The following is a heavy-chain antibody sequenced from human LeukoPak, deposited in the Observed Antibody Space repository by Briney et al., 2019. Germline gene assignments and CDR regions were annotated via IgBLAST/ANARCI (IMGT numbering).Heavy chain of an antibody. V-gene: IGHV1-69*05. CDR1: GGTFSSYA. J-gene: IGHJ4*02. CDR3: AKTPIPGIAVAEDY. D-gene: IGHD6-19*01. CDR2: IIPIFGTA. Sequence: SVKVSCKASGGTFSSYAISWGRQAPGQGLEWMGRIIPIFGTANYAQKFQGRVTITTDESTSTAYMEISSLRSEDTAVYYCAKTPIPGIAVAEDYWGQGTLVTVSS.